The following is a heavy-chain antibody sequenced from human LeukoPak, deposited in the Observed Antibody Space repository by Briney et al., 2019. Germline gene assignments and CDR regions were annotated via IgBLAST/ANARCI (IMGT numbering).Heavy chain of an antibody. D-gene: IGHD6-19*01. J-gene: IGHJ4*02. CDR3: ASAAVAGRNY. V-gene: IGHV3-21*01. CDR1: GFTFSSYS. CDR2: ISSSSSYI. Sequence: GGSLRLSCAASGFTFSSYSMNWVRQAPGKGLEWVSSISSSSSYIYHADSVKGRFTISRDNAENSLYLQMNSLRAEDTAVYYCASAAVAGRNYWGQGTLVTVSS.